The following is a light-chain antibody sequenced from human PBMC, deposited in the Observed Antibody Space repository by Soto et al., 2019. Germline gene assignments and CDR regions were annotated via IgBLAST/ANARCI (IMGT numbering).Light chain of an antibody. CDR3: SSYTSSCSLV. V-gene: IGLV2-14*01. CDR2: EVS. J-gene: IGLJ1*01. CDR1: SRDVCGYNY. Sequence: SLPSLPASLSGSPGPSISISCTGTSRDVCGYNYVSSYQQHPGKAPKLVISEVSNRPSADSNRFSGSKSGNTASRTISGLQAEDEADYYCSSYTSSCSLVFGSGTKVTVL.